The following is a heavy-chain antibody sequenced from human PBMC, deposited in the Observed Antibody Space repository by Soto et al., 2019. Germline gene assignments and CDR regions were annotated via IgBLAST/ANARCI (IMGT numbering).Heavy chain of an antibody. V-gene: IGHV4-4*02. CDR1: GGSISSSNW. D-gene: IGHD6-19*01. CDR2: IYHSGGS. Sequence: TSETLSLTCAVSGGSISSSNWSSWGRQPPRKRLVWSGEIYHSGGSNYNTSLKSRGTLSVDKSKNQFSLKLSSATAADTAVYYCASREEEAGTHYYYGMDVWGQGTTVP. J-gene: IGHJ6*02. CDR3: ASREEEAGTHYYYGMDV.